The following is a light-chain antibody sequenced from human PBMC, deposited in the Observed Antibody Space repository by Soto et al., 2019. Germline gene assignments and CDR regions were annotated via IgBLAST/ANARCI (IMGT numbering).Light chain of an antibody. V-gene: IGKV3-11*01. J-gene: IGKJ3*01. CDR3: QQRSNWPPGVT. CDR1: QSVSSY. CDR2: DAS. Sequence: EIVLTQSPATLSLSPGERVTLSCRASQSVSSYLAWYQQKPGQAPRLLIYDASNRATGIPARFSGSGPGTEFTLTISSLEPEDSAFYYCQQRSNWPPGVTFGPGTKVDIK.